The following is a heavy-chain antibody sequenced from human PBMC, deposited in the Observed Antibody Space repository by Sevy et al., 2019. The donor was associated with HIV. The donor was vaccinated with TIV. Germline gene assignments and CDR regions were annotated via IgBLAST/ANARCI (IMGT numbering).Heavy chain of an antibody. CDR2: ISATGGST. CDR3: AKTLQKLPFHPHYFDY. J-gene: IGHJ4*02. V-gene: IGHV3-23*01. CDR1: GFTLGSYT. Sequence: GGSLRLSCAASGFTLGSYTMNWVRQAPGEGLEWVASISATGGSTYYADSVKGRCTISRDVSKGLLYLQMNSLTAEDTAIFYCAKTLQKLPFHPHYFDYWGQGTLVTVSS. D-gene: IGHD2-21*02.